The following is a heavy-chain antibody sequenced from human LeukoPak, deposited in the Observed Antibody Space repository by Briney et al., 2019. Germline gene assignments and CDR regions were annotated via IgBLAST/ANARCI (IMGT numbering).Heavy chain of an antibody. V-gene: IGHV1-2*02. CDR2: VNPNSGGT. CDR3: ARDGTIFGVVILRPLDY. CDR1: GYTFTGYY. Sequence: ASVKVSCQASGYTFTGYYMHWVRQAPGQGLEWMGWVNPNSGGTNYAQKFQGRVTMTRDTSISTAYMELSRLRSDDTAVYYCARDGTIFGVVILRPLDYWGQGTLVTVSS. J-gene: IGHJ4*02. D-gene: IGHD3-3*01.